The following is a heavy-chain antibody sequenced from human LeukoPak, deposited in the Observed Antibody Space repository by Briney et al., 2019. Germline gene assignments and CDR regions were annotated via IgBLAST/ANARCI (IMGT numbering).Heavy chain of an antibody. CDR2: MKEDGSEK. Sequence: PGGSLRLSCVASGFTFGENWMSWVRQAPGKGLEWVANMKEDGSEKYYVDSVKGRFTISRDNAKNSLYLQMSNLRAEDTAVYFCARGGGLDVWGQGATVTVSS. CDR3: ARGGGLDV. CDR1: GFTFGENW. D-gene: IGHD3-16*01. J-gene: IGHJ6*02. V-gene: IGHV3-7*03.